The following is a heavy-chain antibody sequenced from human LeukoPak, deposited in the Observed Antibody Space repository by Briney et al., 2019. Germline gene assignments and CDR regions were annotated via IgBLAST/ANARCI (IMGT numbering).Heavy chain of an antibody. D-gene: IGHD2-21*02. V-gene: IGHV3-30*03. CDR1: GFTYSSYG. Sequence: GGSLRLSCAASGFTYSSYGMHWVRQDPGKGLEWVAVISYDGSNKYYADSVKGRFTISRDNSKNTLYLQMNSLRAEDTAVYYCARVSLAYCGGDCYFDYWGQGTLVTVSS. J-gene: IGHJ4*02. CDR3: ARVSLAYCGGDCYFDY. CDR2: ISYDGSNK.